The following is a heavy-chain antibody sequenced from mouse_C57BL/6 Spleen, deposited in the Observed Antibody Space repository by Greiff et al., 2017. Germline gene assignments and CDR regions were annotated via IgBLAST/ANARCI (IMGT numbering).Heavy chain of an antibody. CDR3: TTSDGSSYDYYAMDY. CDR2: IDPENGDT. J-gene: IGHJ4*01. Sequence: EVKLMESGAELVRPGASVKLSCTASGFNIKDDYMHWVKQRPEQGLEWIGWIDPENGDTEYASKFQGKATITADTSSNTAYLQLSSLTSEDTAVYYCTTSDGSSYDYYAMDYWGQGTSVTVSS. CDR1: GFNIKDDY. D-gene: IGHD1-1*01. V-gene: IGHV14-4*01.